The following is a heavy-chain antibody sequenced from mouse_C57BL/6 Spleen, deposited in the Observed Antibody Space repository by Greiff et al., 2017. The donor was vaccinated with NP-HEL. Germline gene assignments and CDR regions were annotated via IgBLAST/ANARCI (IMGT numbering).Heavy chain of an antibody. CDR2: IDPETGGT. V-gene: IGHV1-15*01. D-gene: IGHD1-1*01. Sequence: VQLQESGAELVRPGASVTLSCKASGYTFTDYEMHWVKQTPVHGLEWIGAIDPETGGTAYNQKFKGKAILTADKSSSTAYMELRSLTSEDSAVYYCTRGPYYGSSYYLDYWGQGTTLTVSS. CDR1: GYTFTDYE. CDR3: TRGPYYGSSYYLDY. J-gene: IGHJ2*01.